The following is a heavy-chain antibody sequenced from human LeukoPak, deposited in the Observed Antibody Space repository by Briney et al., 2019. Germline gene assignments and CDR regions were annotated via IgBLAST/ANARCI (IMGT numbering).Heavy chain of an antibody. J-gene: IGHJ5*02. Sequence: PSETLSLTCAVYGGSFSGYYWSWIRQPPGKGLEWIGEINHSGSTYYNPSLKSRVTISVDTSKNQFSLTLSSVTAADTAVCYCARLESVSPGNSWFDPWGQGILVTVSS. V-gene: IGHV4-34*01. D-gene: IGHD2/OR15-2a*01. CDR2: INHSGST. CDR1: GGSFSGYY. CDR3: ARLESVSPGNSWFDP.